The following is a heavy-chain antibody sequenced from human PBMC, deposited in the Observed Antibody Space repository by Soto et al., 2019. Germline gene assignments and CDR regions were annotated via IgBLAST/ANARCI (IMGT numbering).Heavy chain of an antibody. V-gene: IGHV4-34*01. CDR1: GGSFSGYY. Sequence: SETLSLTCAVYGGSFSGYYWSWIRQPPGKGLEWIGEINHSGSTNYNPSLKSRVAISVDTSKNQFSLKLSSVTAADTAVYYCARGHYYYDSSGYYHPPDYWGQGTLVTVSS. CDR2: INHSGST. J-gene: IGHJ4*02. D-gene: IGHD3-22*01. CDR3: ARGHYYYDSSGYYHPPDY.